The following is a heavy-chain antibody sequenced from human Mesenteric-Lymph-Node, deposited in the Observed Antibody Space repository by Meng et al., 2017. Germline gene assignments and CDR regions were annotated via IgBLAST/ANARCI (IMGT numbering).Heavy chain of an antibody. V-gene: IGHV1-24*01. CDR3: ATESHSGDILTGYLRRGAFDI. Sequence: ASVKVSCKVSGYTLTELSMHWVRQAPGKGLEWMGGFDPEDGETIYAQKFQGRVTTTEDTSTDTAYMELSSLRSEDTAVYYCATESHSGDILTGYLRRGAFDIWGQGTMVTVSS. J-gene: IGHJ3*02. CDR2: FDPEDGET. D-gene: IGHD3-9*01. CDR1: GYTLTELS.